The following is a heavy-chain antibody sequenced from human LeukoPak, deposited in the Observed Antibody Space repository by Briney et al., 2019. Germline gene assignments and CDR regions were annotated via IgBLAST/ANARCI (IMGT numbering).Heavy chain of an antibody. J-gene: IGHJ6*03. Sequence: GASVKVSCKASGYTFTSYDINWVRQATGQGLEWMGWMNPNSGNTGYAQKFQGRVTITRNTSISTAYMELSSLRSEDTAVYYCARGIRIVGAPYYYYYMDVWGKGTTVTVSS. CDR2: MNPNSGNT. D-gene: IGHD1-26*01. V-gene: IGHV1-8*03. CDR1: GYTFTSYD. CDR3: ARGIRIVGAPYYYYYMDV.